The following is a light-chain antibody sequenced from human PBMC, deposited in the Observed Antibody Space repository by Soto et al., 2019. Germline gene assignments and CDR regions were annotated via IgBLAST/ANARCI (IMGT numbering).Light chain of an antibody. CDR1: QDIRND. V-gene: IGKV1-6*01. CDR3: LQAYNSPHT. Sequence: AIQMTQSPSSLSASVGDRVTITCRASQDIRNDLGWYQQKPGKAPNLLIFGASRLQIGVPSRFSGSGSGTDFTLTISSLQPEDFATYCCLQAYNSPHTFGPGTKVDL. CDR2: GAS. J-gene: IGKJ3*01.